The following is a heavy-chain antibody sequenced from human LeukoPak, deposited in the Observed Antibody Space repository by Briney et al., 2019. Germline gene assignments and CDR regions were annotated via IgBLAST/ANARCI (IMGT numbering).Heavy chain of an antibody. CDR1: GFRRSSNY. J-gene: IGHJ6*02. V-gene: IGHV3-53*01. D-gene: IGHD5-24*01. CDR3: ARRDRGDYYGLDV. CDR2: IDRCGRT. Sequence: GGSLRLCCGASGFRRSSNYMRWVRRAPGKGVEWVSIIDRCGRTYYADPGKGRFTIARNNCKSTLYLQMNRLRGEDTAVYYCARRDRGDYYGLDVWGQGTTVTVSS.